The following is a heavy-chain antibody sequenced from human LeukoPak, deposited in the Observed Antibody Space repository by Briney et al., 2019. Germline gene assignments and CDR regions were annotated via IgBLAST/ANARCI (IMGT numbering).Heavy chain of an antibody. Sequence: AASVKVSCKASGYTFTSYAMNWVRQAPGQGLEWMGWINTNTGNPTYAQGFTGRFVFSLDTSVSTAYLQISSLKAEDTAVYYCAREPTSIAAASPHFDCWGQGTLVTVSS. CDR1: GYTFTSYA. D-gene: IGHD6-13*01. J-gene: IGHJ4*02. V-gene: IGHV7-4-1*02. CDR2: INTNTGNP. CDR3: AREPTSIAAASPHFDC.